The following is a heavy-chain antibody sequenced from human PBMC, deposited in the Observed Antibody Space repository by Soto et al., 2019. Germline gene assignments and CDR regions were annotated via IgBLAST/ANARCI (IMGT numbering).Heavy chain of an antibody. CDR1: GFTFSSYA. Sequence: EVQLLESGGGLVQPGGSLRLSCAASGFTFSSYAMSWVRQAPGKGLEWVSAISGSGGTTYYADSVEGRFTISRDNSKNTLSLQMNSLRAEDTAVYYCAKATVPIGGFDYWGQGILVTVSS. V-gene: IGHV3-23*01. J-gene: IGHJ4*02. D-gene: IGHD5-12*01. CDR2: ISGSGGTT. CDR3: AKATVPIGGFDY.